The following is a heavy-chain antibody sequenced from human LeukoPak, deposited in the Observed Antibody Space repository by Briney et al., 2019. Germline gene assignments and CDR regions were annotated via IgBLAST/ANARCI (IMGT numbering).Heavy chain of an antibody. D-gene: IGHD6-19*01. Sequence: SLRLSCAASGFTFDDYAMHWVRQAPGKGLEWVSGISWNSGSIGYADSVKGRFTISRDNAKNSLYLQMNSLRAEDTALYYCASGLYSSGWGFDYWGQGTLATVSS. CDR3: ASGLYSSGWGFDY. V-gene: IGHV3-9*01. J-gene: IGHJ4*02. CDR1: GFTFDDYA. CDR2: ISWNSGSI.